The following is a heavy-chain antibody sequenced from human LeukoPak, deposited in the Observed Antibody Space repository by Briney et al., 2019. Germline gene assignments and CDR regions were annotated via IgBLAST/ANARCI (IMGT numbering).Heavy chain of an antibody. V-gene: IGHV1-18*01. Sequence: ASVKVSCKASGYTFTSYGVSWVRQAPGQGLEWMGWISAYNGNTNYAQKLQGRVTMTTDTSTSTAYMELRSLRSDDTAVYYCAREGLWFGEFQISNYYYYGMDVWGQGTTVTVSS. J-gene: IGHJ6*02. CDR2: ISAYNGNT. CDR3: AREGLWFGEFQISNYYYYGMDV. CDR1: GYTFTSYG. D-gene: IGHD3-10*01.